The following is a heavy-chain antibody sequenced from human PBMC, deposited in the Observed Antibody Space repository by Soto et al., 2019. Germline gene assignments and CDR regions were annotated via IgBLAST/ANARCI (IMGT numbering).Heavy chain of an antibody. CDR3: ARGVGLYSHYDY. J-gene: IGHJ4*02. CDR1: GYTFTTYA. V-gene: IGHV1-3*01. D-gene: IGHD2-2*02. Sequence: QVQLVQSGAEVRKPGASVKVSCKASGYTFTTYAMHWVRQAPGQRLEWMGWINAGNGNTKYLQKFQGRVTITRDTSASTAYMELSSLRSEDTAVYYCARGVGLYSHYDYWGQGTLVTVSS. CDR2: INAGNGNT.